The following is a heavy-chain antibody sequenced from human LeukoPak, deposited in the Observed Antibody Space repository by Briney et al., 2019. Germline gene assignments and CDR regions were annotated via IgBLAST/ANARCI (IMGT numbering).Heavy chain of an antibody. Sequence: GGSLRLSCAASGFTFDDYGMSWVRQAPGKGLEWVSGINWNGGSTGYADSVKGRFTISRDNAKNSLYLQMNSLRAEDTALYHCARDGLFSSSSTSCYDYWGQGTLVTVSS. J-gene: IGHJ4*02. CDR1: GFTFDDYG. CDR3: ARDGLFSSSSTSCYDY. D-gene: IGHD2-2*01. V-gene: IGHV3-20*01. CDR2: INWNGGST.